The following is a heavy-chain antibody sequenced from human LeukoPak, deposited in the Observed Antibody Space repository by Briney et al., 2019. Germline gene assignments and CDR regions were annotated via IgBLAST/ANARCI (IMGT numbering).Heavy chain of an antibody. CDR1: GFTFSDYY. CDR2: IYSGGST. D-gene: IGHD3-22*01. Sequence: GGSLRLSCAASGFTFSDYYMSWVRQAPGKGLEWVSVIYSGGSTYYADSVKGRFTISRDNSKNTLYLQMNSLRAEDTAVYYCARDLYDSSGYYYPGSFDYWGQGTLVTVSS. V-gene: IGHV3-53*01. J-gene: IGHJ4*02. CDR3: ARDLYDSSGYYYPGSFDY.